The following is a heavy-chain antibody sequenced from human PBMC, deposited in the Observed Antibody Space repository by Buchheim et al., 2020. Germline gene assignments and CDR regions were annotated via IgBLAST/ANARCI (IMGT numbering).Heavy chain of an antibody. CDR3: AKDDLKLAARGIYYFDY. CDR1: GFTFSSYG. J-gene: IGHJ4*02. Sequence: QVQLVESGGGVVQPGRSLRLSCAASGFTFSSYGMHWVRQAPGKGLEWVAVISYDGSNKYYADSVKGRFTISRDNSKNTLYLQMNSLRAEDTAVYYCAKDDLKLAARGIYYFDYWGQGTL. D-gene: IGHD6-6*01. CDR2: ISYDGSNK. V-gene: IGHV3-30*18.